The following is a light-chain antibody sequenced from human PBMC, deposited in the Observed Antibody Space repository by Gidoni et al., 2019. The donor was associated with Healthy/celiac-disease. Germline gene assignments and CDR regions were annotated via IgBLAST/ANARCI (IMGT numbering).Light chain of an antibody. J-gene: IGKJ3*01. CDR3: QQRSNWLIT. CDR2: DAS. Sequence: DIVLTQSPATLSSSPGERVTLTCRASQGVSSYLAWYQQKPGQAPRLLIYDASNRATGIPARFSGSGSGTDFTLTISSLEPEDFAVYYCQQRSNWLITFGPGTKVDIK. V-gene: IGKV3-11*01. CDR1: QGVSSY.